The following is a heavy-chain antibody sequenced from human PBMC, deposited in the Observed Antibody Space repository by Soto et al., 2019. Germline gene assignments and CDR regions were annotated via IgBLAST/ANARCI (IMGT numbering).Heavy chain of an antibody. Sequence: EVQVVESGGGLVQPGGSLRLSCAASGFTFSSNSMNWVRQAPGKGLEWISYISSSSSTIYADSVKGRFTISRDNAKNSLYLQMNSLRDEDPAVDYCARVIWSGHLTSDLWGQGTLVTVSS. V-gene: IGHV3-48*02. J-gene: IGHJ5*02. CDR3: ARVIWSGHLTSDL. CDR1: GFTFSSNS. CDR2: ISSSSSTI. D-gene: IGHD3-3*01.